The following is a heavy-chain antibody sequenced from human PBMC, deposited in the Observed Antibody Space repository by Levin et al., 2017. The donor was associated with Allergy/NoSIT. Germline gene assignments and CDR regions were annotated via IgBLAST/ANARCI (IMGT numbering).Heavy chain of an antibody. J-gene: IGHJ4*02. Sequence: SETLSLTCAVSGDSFSTTNWWSWVRQAPGQGLEWIGEVYHDGSSNYNPSLKSRLTISMDRSKNQFFLNLKSVTAADTAVYFCARRRGATIGPFDYWGQGTLVTVSS. D-gene: IGHD3-10*01. CDR2: VYHDGSS. CDR3: ARRRGATIGPFDY. V-gene: IGHV4-4*02. CDR1: GDSFSTTNW.